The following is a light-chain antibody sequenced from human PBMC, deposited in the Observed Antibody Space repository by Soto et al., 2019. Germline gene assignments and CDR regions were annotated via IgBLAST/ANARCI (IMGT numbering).Light chain of an antibody. CDR1: SSDVGGYNY. CDR2: DVS. CDR3: SSYTSSSTYV. Sequence: QSVLTQPASVSGSPGQSITIACTGTSSDVGGYNYVSWYQQYPGKAPRLVISDVSNRPSGVSNRFSGSKSGNSASPTISGLQAEDEADYYCSSYTSSSTYVFGTGTKLTVL. J-gene: IGLJ1*01. V-gene: IGLV2-14*01.